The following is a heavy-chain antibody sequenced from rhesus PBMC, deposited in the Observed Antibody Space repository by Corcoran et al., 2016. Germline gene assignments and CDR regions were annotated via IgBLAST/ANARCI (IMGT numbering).Heavy chain of an antibody. J-gene: IGHJ4*01. D-gene: IGHD3-16*01. Sequence: QLQLQESGPGLVKPSETLSLTCAVSGGSISGYYWSWIRQPPGKGLEWTGNIAGNIAGTHYNPPLKSRVTISKDTSRNQFSPKLSSVTAADTAVYYCARQVYSGSSPFDYWGQGVLVTVSS. V-gene: IGHV4-81*01. CDR3: ARQVYSGSSPFDY. CDR2: IAGNIAGT. CDR1: GGSISGYY.